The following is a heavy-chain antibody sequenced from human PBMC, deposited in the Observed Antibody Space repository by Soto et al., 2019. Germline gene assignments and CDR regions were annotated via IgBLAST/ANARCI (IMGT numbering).Heavy chain of an antibody. CDR2: INIGGSAA. Sequence: EVQLVESGGGLVQPGGSLRLSCAASGFTFSNYWLHWVRLPPGKGLLWVSRINIGGSAANYAASVEGRFTVSRDDAKNTLYLQMNSLRDDDTAVYYCVRRTNDWSGIEYWGQGAPVTVSS. V-gene: IGHV3-74*01. D-gene: IGHD3-9*01. CDR3: VRRTNDWSGIEY. CDR1: GFTFSNYW. J-gene: IGHJ4*02.